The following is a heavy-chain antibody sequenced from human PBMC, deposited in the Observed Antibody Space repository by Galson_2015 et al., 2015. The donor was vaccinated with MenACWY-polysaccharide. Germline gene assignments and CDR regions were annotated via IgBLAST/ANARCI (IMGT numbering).Heavy chain of an antibody. V-gene: IGHV3-23*01. CDR3: AKGAAHYAACTYYAY. D-gene: IGHD4-17*01. Sequence: SLRLSCAASGLTFSSYGMGWVRQAPGKGLEWVSGLSPTTGNTYYADSVRGRFTISRDNSKNTLYLQMDSLRAEDTALYYCAKGAAHYAACTYYAYWGQVTQVTVSS. CDR2: LSPTTGNT. J-gene: IGHJ4*02. CDR1: GLTFSSYG.